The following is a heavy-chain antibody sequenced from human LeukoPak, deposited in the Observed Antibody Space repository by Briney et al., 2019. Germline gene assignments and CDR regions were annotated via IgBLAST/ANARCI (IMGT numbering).Heavy chain of an antibody. CDR2: INHSGST. CDR3: ARVGRSGYRYNWFDP. V-gene: IGHV4-34*01. J-gene: IGHJ5*02. D-gene: IGHD3-3*01. CDR1: GGSFSGYY. Sequence: SETLSLTCAVYGGSFSGYYWSWICQPPGKGLEWIGEINHSGSTNYNPSLKSRVTISVDTSKNQFSLKLSSVTAADTAVYYCARVGRSGYRYNWFDPWGQGTLVTVSS.